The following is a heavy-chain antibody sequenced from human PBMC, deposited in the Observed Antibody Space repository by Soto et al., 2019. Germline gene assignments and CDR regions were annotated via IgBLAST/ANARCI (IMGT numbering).Heavy chain of an antibody. CDR3: ARDTYSGYDLHYQYGMHX. CDR1: GFTFSSNG. CDR2: ICYDGSNK. J-gene: IGHJ6*02. V-gene: IGHV3-33*01. D-gene: IGHD5-12*01. Sequence: GGSLRLSCAASGFTFSSNGMHWVRQAPGKGLEWVAFICYDGSNKYYAYSVKVRFTISIDNSNNTLYLQMNSPRAEDTAVYYCARDTYSGYDLHYQYGMHXWGQATTVTVS.